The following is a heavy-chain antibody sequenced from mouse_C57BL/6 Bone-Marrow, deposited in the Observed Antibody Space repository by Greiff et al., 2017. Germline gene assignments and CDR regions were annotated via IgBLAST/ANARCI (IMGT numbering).Heavy chain of an antibody. CDR3: AREIYYGYDAWFAY. CDR2: IFPGSGST. J-gene: IGHJ3*01. V-gene: IGHV1-75*01. D-gene: IGHD2-2*01. CDR1: GYTFTDYY. Sequence: VQLQQSGPELVKPGASVKISCKASGYTFTDYYINWVKQRPGQGLEWIGWIFPGSGSTYYSEKFKGKATLTVDKSSSTAYMLLSSLTSEDSAVYFCAREIYYGYDAWFAYWGQGTLVTVSA.